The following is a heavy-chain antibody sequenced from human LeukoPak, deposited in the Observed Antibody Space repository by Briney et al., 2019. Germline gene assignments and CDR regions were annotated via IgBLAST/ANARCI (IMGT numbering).Heavy chain of an antibody. Sequence: PSETLSLTCSVSGGSISSSSYYWGWIRQPPGKGLDWIGSIYYSGSTNYNPSLKSRVTISVDTSKNQFSLKLSSVTAADTAVYYCARERRVRYFAVPHFDYWGQGTLVTVSS. CDR2: IYYSGST. J-gene: IGHJ4*02. CDR3: ARERRVRYFAVPHFDY. CDR1: GGSISSSSYY. V-gene: IGHV4-39*07. D-gene: IGHD3-9*01.